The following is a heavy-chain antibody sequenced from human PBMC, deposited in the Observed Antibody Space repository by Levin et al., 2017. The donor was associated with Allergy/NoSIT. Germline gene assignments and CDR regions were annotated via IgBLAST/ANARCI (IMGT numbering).Heavy chain of an antibody. CDR1: GFSFSSYA. V-gene: IGHV3-23*01. D-gene: IGHD1-7*01. CDR3: ATAPGFWNYAPLDY. Sequence: GGSLRLSCAASGFSFSSYAMSWVRQAPEKGLEWVSGISAGGSTNYADSVKGRFTISRDNSKNTLSLQMNSLRAEDTAVYYCATAPGFWNYAPLDYWGQGILVSVSS. J-gene: IGHJ4*02. CDR2: ISAGGST.